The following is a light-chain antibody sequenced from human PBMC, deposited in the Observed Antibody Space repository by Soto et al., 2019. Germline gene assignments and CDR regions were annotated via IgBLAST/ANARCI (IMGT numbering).Light chain of an antibody. J-gene: IGLJ3*02. CDR3: CSFASSTTWV. Sequence: QSALTQPASVSGSPGQSITISCTGSRSDVGSYNLVSWYQHHPGKAPKLMIYEGNERPSGVSNRFSGSKSGNTASLTISGLQAEDEADYYCCSFASSTTWVFGGGTKRTVL. CDR2: EGN. CDR1: RSDVGSYNL. V-gene: IGLV2-23*01.